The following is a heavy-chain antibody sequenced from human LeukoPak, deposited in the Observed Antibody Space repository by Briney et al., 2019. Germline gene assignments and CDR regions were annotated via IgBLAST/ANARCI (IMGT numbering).Heavy chain of an antibody. Sequence: GASVMVSCKASGYTLTHYDVNWVRQATGQRLEWMGWTNVGNDYTESSQKFQDRLTITSDTTATTVYMELSSLRTEDTAVYYCARDDFSTYPGLNYFDYWGQGSLVTVSS. V-gene: IGHV1-3*01. CDR1: GYTLTHYD. CDR3: ARDDFSTYPGLNYFDY. CDR2: TNVGNDYT. D-gene: IGHD4-11*01. J-gene: IGHJ4*02.